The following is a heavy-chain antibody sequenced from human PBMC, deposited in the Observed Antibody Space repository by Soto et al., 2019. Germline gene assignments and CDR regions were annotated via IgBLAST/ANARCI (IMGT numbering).Heavy chain of an antibody. CDR1: GFTFSSYA. J-gene: IGHJ4*02. V-gene: IGHV3-23*01. D-gene: IGHD3-10*01. CDR2: ISGSGGST. CDR3: AKDTFYYYGSGSYSLPYFDY. Sequence: EVQLLESGGGLVQPGGSLRLSCAASGFTFSSYAMSWVRQAPGKGLEWVSAISGSGGSTYYADSVKGRFTISRDNSKNTLYLQMNSLRAEDTAVYYCAKDTFYYYGSGSYSLPYFDYWGQGTLVTVSS.